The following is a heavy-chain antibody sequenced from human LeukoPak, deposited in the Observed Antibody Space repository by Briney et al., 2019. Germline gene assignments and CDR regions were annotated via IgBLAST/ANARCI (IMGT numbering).Heavy chain of an antibody. CDR1: GYTFTGYY. CDR2: INPNSGGT. CDR3: ARVGYYYDSSGYYYGY. D-gene: IGHD3-22*01. Sequence: LGASVKVSCKASGYTFTGYYMHWVRQAPGQGLEWMGWINPNSGGTNYAQKFQGRVTMTRDTSISTAYMELSRLRSDDTAVYYCARVGYYYDSSGYYYGYWGQGTLVTVSS. V-gene: IGHV1-2*03. J-gene: IGHJ4*02.